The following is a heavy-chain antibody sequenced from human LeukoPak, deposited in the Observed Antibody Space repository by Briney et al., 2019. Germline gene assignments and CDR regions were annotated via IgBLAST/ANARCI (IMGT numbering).Heavy chain of an antibody. CDR1: GYSFTNYW. CDR2: IYPGDSDT. CDR3: ARGVTSFDY. D-gene: IGHD2-21*02. Sequence: HGESLKISCKGSGYSFTNYWIAWVRQTPGKGLEWMGIIYPGDSDTRYSPSFQGQVTISADKSFSTAYLQWSSLKASDTAIYYCARGVTSFDYWAQGTLVTVSS. V-gene: IGHV5-51*01. J-gene: IGHJ4*02.